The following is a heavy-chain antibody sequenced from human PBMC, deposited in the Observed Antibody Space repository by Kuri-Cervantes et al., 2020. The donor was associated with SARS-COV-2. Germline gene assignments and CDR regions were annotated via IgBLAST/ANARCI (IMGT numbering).Heavy chain of an antibody. CDR3: ARRAWRLLNYLDY. V-gene: IGHV4-34*01. CDR2: INHSGST. D-gene: IGHD3-22*01. J-gene: IGHJ4*02. Sequence: GSLRLSCAVYGGSFSGYYWSWIRQPPGKGLEWIGEINHSGSTNYNPSLKSRVTISVDTSKNQFSLKLSSVTAADTAVYYGARRAWRLLNYLDYWGQGTLVTVSS. CDR1: GGSFSGYY.